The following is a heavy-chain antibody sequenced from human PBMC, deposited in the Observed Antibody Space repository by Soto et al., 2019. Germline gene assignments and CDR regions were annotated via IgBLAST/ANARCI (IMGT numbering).Heavy chain of an antibody. CDR1: GFTFSSYA. V-gene: IGHV3-30-3*01. CDR3: ARGRGVTTLLSDAFDI. J-gene: IGHJ3*02. Sequence: GGSVRLCWASSGFTFSSYALHWVRQAPGEGLEWVAVISYDGSNKYYADSVKGRFTISRDNSKNTLYLQMNSLRAEDTAVYYCARGRGVTTLLSDAFDIWGQGPMVTVSS. D-gene: IGHD4-17*01. CDR2: ISYDGSNK.